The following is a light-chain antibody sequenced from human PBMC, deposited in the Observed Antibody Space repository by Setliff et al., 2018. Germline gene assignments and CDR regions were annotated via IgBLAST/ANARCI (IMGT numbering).Light chain of an antibody. Sequence: QTVVTQEASLTVSPGGTVTLTCGSSTGDVTNTNYPYWFQQKAGQAPRTLIYDTNIAHSRTPARFSGSLLGGKAALTLSGAQFEDEAEYFCSFAFGGFGVFGGGTQLTVL. CDR1: TGDVTNTNY. CDR3: SFAFGGFGV. J-gene: IGLJ3*02. V-gene: IGLV7-46*01. CDR2: DTN.